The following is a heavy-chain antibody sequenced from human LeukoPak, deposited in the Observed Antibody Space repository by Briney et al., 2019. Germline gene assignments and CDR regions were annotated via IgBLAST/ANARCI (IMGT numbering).Heavy chain of an antibody. Sequence: ASVKVSCKASGYTLTSYGISGVRQAPGQGLEGMGWMNTFNGNTKYAKNIQGRVTMTRDTSTSTAYMELRSLRSDDTAVYYCARRGVNSGYDWVDDFWGQGTLVTVSS. CDR2: MNTFNGNT. J-gene: IGHJ4*02. D-gene: IGHD5-12*01. CDR3: ARRGVNSGYDWVDDF. V-gene: IGHV1-18*01. CDR1: GYTLTSYG.